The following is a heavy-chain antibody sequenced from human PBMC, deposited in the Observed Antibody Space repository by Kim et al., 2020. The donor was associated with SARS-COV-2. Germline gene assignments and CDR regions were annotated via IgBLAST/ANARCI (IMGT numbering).Heavy chain of an antibody. V-gene: IGHV3-30*18. Sequence: GGSLRLSCAASGFTFSSYGMHWVRQAPGKGLEWVAVISYDGSNKSYADSAKGRFTISRDNSKNTLYLQMNSLRAEDTAVDYCSKAKAYDYWGQGTLVTVSS. CDR3: SKAKAYDY. CDR1: GFTFSSYG. J-gene: IGHJ4*02. CDR2: ISYDGSNK.